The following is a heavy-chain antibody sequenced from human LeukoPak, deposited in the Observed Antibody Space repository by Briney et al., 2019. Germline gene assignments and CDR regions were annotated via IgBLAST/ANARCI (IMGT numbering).Heavy chain of an antibody. Sequence: SETLSLTCTVSGGSISSYYWSWIRQPPGKGLEWIGYIYYSGSTNYNPPLKSRVTISVDTSKNQFSLKLSSVTAADTAVYYCARDLLGVTGANYFDYWGQGTLVTVSS. CDR3: ARDLLGVTGANYFDY. CDR2: IYYSGST. CDR1: GGSISSYY. V-gene: IGHV4-59*01. J-gene: IGHJ4*02. D-gene: IGHD7-27*01.